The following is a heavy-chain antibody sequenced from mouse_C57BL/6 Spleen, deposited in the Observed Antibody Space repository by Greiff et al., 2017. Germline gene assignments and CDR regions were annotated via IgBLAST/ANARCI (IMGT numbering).Heavy chain of an antibody. CDR2: IRLKSDNYAT. CDR1: GFTFSNYW. Sequence: DVMLVESGGGLVQPGGSMKLSCVASGFTFSNYWMNWVRQSPEKGLEWVAQIRLKSDNYATHYAESVKGRFTISRDDSKSSVYLQMNNLRAEDTGIYYCTITTVVEGAMDYWGQGTSVTVSS. J-gene: IGHJ4*01. D-gene: IGHD1-1*01. CDR3: TITTVVEGAMDY. V-gene: IGHV6-3*01.